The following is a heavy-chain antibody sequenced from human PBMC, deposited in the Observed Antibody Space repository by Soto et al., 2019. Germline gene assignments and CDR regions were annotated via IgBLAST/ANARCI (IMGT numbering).Heavy chain of an antibody. CDR1: GFTFSSYA. Sequence: EVQLLESGGGLVQPGGSLRLSCAASGFTFSSYAMSWVRQAPGKGLEWVSAISGSGGSTYYADSVKGRFTISRDNSKNTLYLQMNSLRAEDTAAYYCAKGRYFDWLLMYYFDYWGQGTLVTVSS. D-gene: IGHD3-9*01. J-gene: IGHJ4*02. CDR2: ISGSGGST. V-gene: IGHV3-23*01. CDR3: AKGRYFDWLLMYYFDY.